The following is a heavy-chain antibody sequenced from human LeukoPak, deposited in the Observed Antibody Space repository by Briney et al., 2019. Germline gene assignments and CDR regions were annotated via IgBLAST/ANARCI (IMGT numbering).Heavy chain of an antibody. J-gene: IGHJ4*02. V-gene: IGHV3-21*01. D-gene: IGHD2-15*01. Sequence: PGGSLRLSCAASRFSFSSYSMNWVRQAPGKGLEWVSSISTSSSYIFYADSVEGRFTISRDSARNSLYLQMNSLRAEDTALYYCARGLSCSGGSCYFDFWGQGTLVTVSS. CDR3: ARGLSCSGGSCYFDF. CDR1: RFSFSSYS. CDR2: ISTSSSYI.